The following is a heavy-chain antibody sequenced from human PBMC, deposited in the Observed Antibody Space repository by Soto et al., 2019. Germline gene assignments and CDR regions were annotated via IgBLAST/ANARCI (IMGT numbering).Heavy chain of an antibody. CDR3: ARETDLYSSSSYYYYMDV. J-gene: IGHJ6*03. Sequence: VASVKVSCKASGYTFTSYDINWVRQATGQGLEWMGWMNPNSGNTGYAQKFQGRVTMTRNTSISTAYMELSSLRSEDTAVYYCARETDLYSSSSYYYYMDVWGKGTTVTVSS. D-gene: IGHD6-6*01. V-gene: IGHV1-8*01. CDR1: GYTFTSYD. CDR2: MNPNSGNT.